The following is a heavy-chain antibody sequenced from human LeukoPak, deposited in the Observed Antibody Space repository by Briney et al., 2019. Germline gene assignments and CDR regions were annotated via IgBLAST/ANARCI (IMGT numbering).Heavy chain of an antibody. CDR2: ISAYNGNT. CDR1: GYTFTSYG. V-gene: IGHV1-18*01. CDR3: ARDLHGYCGSTSCRFFDY. J-gene: IGHJ4*02. D-gene: IGHD2-2*01. Sequence: ASVKVSCKASGYTFTSYGISWVRQAPGQGLEWMGWISAYNGNTNYAQKLQGRVTMTTDTSTSTAYMELRSLRSDDTAVYYCARDLHGYCGSTSCRFFDYWGQGTLVTVSS.